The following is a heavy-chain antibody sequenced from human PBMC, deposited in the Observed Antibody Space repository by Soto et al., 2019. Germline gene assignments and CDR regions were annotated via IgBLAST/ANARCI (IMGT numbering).Heavy chain of an antibody. Sequence: QVQLVQSGAEVKKPGSSVKVSCKASGGTFSSYAISWVRQAPGHGLEWMVGIMPIFGTENYAQKFQGRVTITADETTRTAYMELSSLRSEDTAVYYCATRPAGYYDSSGYPQIDYWGQGTLVTVSS. CDR3: ATRPAGYYDSSGYPQIDY. V-gene: IGHV1-69*12. D-gene: IGHD3-22*01. J-gene: IGHJ4*02. CDR1: GGTFSSYA. CDR2: IMPIFGTE.